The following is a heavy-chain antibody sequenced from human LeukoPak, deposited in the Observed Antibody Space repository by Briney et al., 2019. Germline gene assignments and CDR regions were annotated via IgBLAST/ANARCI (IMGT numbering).Heavy chain of an antibody. J-gene: IGHJ3*02. V-gene: IGHV3-21*01. CDR1: GFTFSSYS. Sequence: PGGSLRLSCAASGFTFSSYSMNWVRQAPGKGLEWVSSISSSSSYIYYADSVKGRFTISRDNAKNSLYLQMNSLRAEDTAVYYCARETPQWELDAFDIWGQGTMVTVSS. D-gene: IGHD1-26*01. CDR2: ISSSSSYI. CDR3: ARETPQWELDAFDI.